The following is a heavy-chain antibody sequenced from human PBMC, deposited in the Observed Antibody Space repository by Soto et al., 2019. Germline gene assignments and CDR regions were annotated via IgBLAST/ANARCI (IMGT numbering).Heavy chain of an antibody. CDR3: ARGGGEEYYDILTGQSLDY. V-gene: IGHV1-2*04. CDR1: GYTFTGYY. Sequence: ASVKVSCKASGYTFTGYYMHWVRQAPGQWLEWMGRINPNSGGTNYAQKFQGWVTMTRDTSISTAYMELSRLRSDDTAVYYCARGGGEEYYDILTGQSLDYWGRGTLVTVSS. J-gene: IGHJ4*02. D-gene: IGHD3-9*01. CDR2: INPNSGGT.